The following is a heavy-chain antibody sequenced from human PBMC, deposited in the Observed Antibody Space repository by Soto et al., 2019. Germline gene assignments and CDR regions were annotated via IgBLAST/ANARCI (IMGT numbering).Heavy chain of an antibody. CDR1: GGSISSGGYS. V-gene: IGHV4-30-2*01. CDR2: IYHSGST. D-gene: IGHD3-10*01. Sequence: SETLSLTCAVSGGSISSGGYSWSWIRQPPGKGLEWIGYIYHSGSTYYNPSLKSRVTMSVDRSKNQFSLKLSSVTAADTAVYYCARGLTMVRGVGGMDVWGQGTTVTVSS. J-gene: IGHJ6*02. CDR3: ARGLTMVRGVGGMDV.